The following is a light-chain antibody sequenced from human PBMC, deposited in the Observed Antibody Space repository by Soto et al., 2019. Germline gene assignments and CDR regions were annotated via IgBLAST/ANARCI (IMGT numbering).Light chain of an antibody. CDR3: QTLGTGIRVV. CDR2: LNSDGSH. CDR1: SGHSSYA. V-gene: IGLV4-69*01. Sequence: QLVLTQSPSASASLGASVKLTCTLSSGHSSYAIAWHQQQPEKGPRYLMKLNSDGSHSKGDGIPDRFSGSSSGAERYLTISSLQSEDEADYYCQTLGTGIRVVFGGGTKLTVL. J-gene: IGLJ2*01.